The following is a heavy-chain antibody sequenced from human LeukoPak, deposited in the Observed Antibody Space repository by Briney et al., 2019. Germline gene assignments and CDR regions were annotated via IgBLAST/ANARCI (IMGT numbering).Heavy chain of an antibody. V-gene: IGHV3-11*01. CDR3: ARVPREANSGNTTAMDV. J-gene: IGHJ6*02. CDR1: GWTFSDCY. D-gene: IGHD1-1*01. Sequence: KTGGSLRLSCAGSGWTFSDCYMRCIRQAPGKGLEYVAYISSGGSTIYYADSVKGRLTISRHNAKNSLYLQLNSLRAEDTAVYYCARVPREANSGNTTAMDVWGQGTTVTVSS. CDR2: ISSGGSTI.